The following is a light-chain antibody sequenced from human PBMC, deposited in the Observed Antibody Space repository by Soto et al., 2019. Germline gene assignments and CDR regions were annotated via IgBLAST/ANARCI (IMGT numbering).Light chain of an antibody. CDR3: QQYNDWLPET. Sequence: IVMTQSPATLSVSPGARVTPSCRASQSVSSNLAWYQQKPGQAPRLLLHGATTRATGIPARFSGSGSGTEFTLTISSLQSEDSAVYYCQQYNDWLPETFGQGTKVDI. V-gene: IGKV3-15*01. CDR1: QSVSSN. CDR2: GAT. J-gene: IGKJ1*01.